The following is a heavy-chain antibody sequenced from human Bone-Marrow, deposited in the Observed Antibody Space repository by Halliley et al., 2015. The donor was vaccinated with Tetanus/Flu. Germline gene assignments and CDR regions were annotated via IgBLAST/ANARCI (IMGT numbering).Heavy chain of an antibody. CDR1: GGTFNNHA. D-gene: IGHD6-6*01. CDR3: ATGRGYGSSFYFDS. Sequence: QVQLVQSGAEVKKPGSSVKVSCKASGGTFNNHAINWVRQAPGQGLEWMGGIIPMFPTASYAQNFQGRVTISADKSTRTVNMDLSSLRSGDPAVYYCATGRGYGSSFYFDSWGQGTLLTVSS. V-gene: IGHV1-69*14. J-gene: IGHJ4*02. CDR2: IIPMFPTA.